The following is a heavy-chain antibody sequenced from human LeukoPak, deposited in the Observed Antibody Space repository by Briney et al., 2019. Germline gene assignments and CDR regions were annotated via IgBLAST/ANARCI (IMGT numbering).Heavy chain of an antibody. V-gene: IGHV4-34*01. CDR2: INHSGST. J-gene: IGHJ6*03. CDR3: ARGRLYYMDV. Sequence: PSETLSLTCAVYGGSFSGYYWSWIRQPPGKGLEWIGEINHSGSTNYIPSLKSRVTISVDTSKNQFSLKLSSVTAADTAVYYCARGRLYYMDVWGKGTTVTVSS. CDR1: GGSFSGYY. D-gene: IGHD6-25*01.